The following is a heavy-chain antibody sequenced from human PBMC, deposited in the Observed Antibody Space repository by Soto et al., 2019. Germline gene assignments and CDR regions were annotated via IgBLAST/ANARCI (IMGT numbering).Heavy chain of an antibody. CDR1: AFTFSRYA. Sequence: GGSLRLSCSASAFTFSRYAMHWVRQAPGKGLKYVSAISSDGGSTYYADSVKGRFTISRDNSQNTLYLQMSSLRAEGTAVYYCVKDRGCSTTSCPSPFDYWGQGTLVTVSS. CDR3: VKDRGCSTTSCPSPFDY. CDR2: ISSDGGST. J-gene: IGHJ4*02. V-gene: IGHV3-64D*06. D-gene: IGHD2-2*01.